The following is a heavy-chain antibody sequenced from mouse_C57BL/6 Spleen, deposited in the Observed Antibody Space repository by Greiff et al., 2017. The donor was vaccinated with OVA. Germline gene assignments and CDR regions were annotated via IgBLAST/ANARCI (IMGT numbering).Heavy chain of an antibody. CDR3: ARVSPPIPFYFDY. J-gene: IGHJ2*01. V-gene: IGHV3-6*01. CDR1: GYSITSGYY. CDR2: ISYDGSN. Sequence: EVHLVESGPGLVKPSQSLSLTCSVTGYSITSGYYWNWIRQFPGNKLEWMGYISYDGSNNYNPSLKNRISITRDTSKNQFFLKLNSVTTEDTATYYCARVSPPIPFYFDYWGQGTTLTVSS.